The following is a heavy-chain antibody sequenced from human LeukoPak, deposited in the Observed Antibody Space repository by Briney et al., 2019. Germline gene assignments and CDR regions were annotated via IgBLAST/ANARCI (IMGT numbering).Heavy chain of an antibody. CDR3: AREHLSGANWDNHFDY. CDR2: IWANGNDK. CDR1: AFIFSHYG. Sequence: GGSLRLSCAASAFIFSHYGMHWVRQVPGKGLEWVAVIWANGNDKYYIDSVKGRFTVSRDNSKNTLYLQMDSLRAEDTAVYYCAREHLSGANWDNHFDYWGQGTLVTVSS. D-gene: IGHD1/OR15-1a*01. J-gene: IGHJ4*02. V-gene: IGHV3-33*01.